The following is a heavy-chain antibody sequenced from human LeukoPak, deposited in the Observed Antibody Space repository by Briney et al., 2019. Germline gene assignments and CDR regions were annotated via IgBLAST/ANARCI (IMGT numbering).Heavy chain of an antibody. CDR2: INLSGGST. D-gene: IGHD6-19*01. CDR1: GYTFTSYY. V-gene: IGHV1-46*01. J-gene: IGHJ4*02. CDR3: AREERGAGTLGY. Sequence: ASVKVSCKASGYTFTSYYMHWVRQAPGQGLEWMGIINLSGGSTSYAQKFQGRVTMTRDTSTSTVYMELSSLRSEDTAVYYCAREERGAGTLGYWGQGTLVTVSS.